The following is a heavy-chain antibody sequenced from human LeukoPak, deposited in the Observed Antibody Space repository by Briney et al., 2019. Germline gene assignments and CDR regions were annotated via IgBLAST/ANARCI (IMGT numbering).Heavy chain of an antibody. J-gene: IGHJ6*04. CDR2: ISSDGSST. V-gene: IGHV3-74*01. Sequence: GGSLRLSCAASGFTFSSYWMHWVRQAPGKRLVWVSRISSDGSSTSYADSVKGRFTISRDNAKNTLYLQMNSLRAEDTAVYYCARVGHCSSTSCYHYYYYYGMDVWAKGPRSPSPQ. CDR3: ARVGHCSSTSCYHYYYYYGMDV. D-gene: IGHD2-2*01. CDR1: GFTFSSYW.